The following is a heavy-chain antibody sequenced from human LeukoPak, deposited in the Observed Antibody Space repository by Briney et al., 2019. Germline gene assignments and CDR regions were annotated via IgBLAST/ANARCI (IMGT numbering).Heavy chain of an antibody. V-gene: IGHV4-61*01. CDR3: AREGDYAGAFDI. D-gene: IGHD4-17*01. CDR1: GGSISSSSYY. Sequence: SETLSLTCTVSGGSISSSSYYWSWIRQPPGKGLEWIGYIYYSGSTNYNPSLKSRVTISVDTSKNQFSLKLSSVTAADTAVYYCAREGDYAGAFDIWGQGTMVTVSS. J-gene: IGHJ3*02. CDR2: IYYSGST.